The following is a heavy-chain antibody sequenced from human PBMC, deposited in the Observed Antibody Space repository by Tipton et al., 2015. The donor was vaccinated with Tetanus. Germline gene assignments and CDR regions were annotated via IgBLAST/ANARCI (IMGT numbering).Heavy chain of an antibody. V-gene: IGHV3-30*03. CDR3: ARGGQWLVQVY. J-gene: IGHJ4*02. Sequence: RSLRLSCAASGFTFSSYGMHWVRQAPGKGLEWVAVISYDGSNKYYADSVKGRFTISRDNSKNTLYLQMNSLRAEDTAVYYCARGGQWLVQVYWGQGTLVTVSS. D-gene: IGHD6-19*01. CDR1: GFTFSSYG. CDR2: ISYDGSNK.